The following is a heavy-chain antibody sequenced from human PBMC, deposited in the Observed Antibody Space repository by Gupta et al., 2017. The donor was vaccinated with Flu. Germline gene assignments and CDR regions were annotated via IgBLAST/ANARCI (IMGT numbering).Heavy chain of an antibody. Sequence: QVQLQQWGAGLLKPSETLSLTCAVYNASLSGSYWSWIRQPPGKGPEWIGEIDHSGGTNYNPSLKSRVTMSVDTSKNQFSLNLYSVTAADTAIYYCTRLGGFTVGYNWFDPWDQGTLVTVSS. D-gene: IGHD4-11*01. V-gene: IGHV4-34*01. CDR1: NASLSGSY. J-gene: IGHJ5*02. CDR2: IDHSGGT. CDR3: TRLGGFTVGYNWFDP.